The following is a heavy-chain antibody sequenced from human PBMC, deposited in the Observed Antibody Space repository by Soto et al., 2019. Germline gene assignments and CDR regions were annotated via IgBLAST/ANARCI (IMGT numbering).Heavy chain of an antibody. CDR2: ISSSSSYT. CDR1: GFTFSDYY. V-gene: IGHV3-11*05. D-gene: IGHD6-19*01. Sequence: ESGGGLVKPGGSLRLSCAASGFTFSDYYMSWIRQAPGKGLEWVSYISSSSSYTNYADSVKGRFTISRDNAKNSLYLQMNSLRAEDTAVYYCARDSLSGWYGFDYWGQGTLVTVSS. CDR3: ARDSLSGWYGFDY. J-gene: IGHJ4*02.